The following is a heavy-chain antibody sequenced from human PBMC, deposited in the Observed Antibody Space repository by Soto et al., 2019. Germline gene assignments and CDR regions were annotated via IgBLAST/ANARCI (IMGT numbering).Heavy chain of an antibody. CDR2: IYYSGST. Sequence: QVQLQESGPGLVKPSQTLSLTCTVSGGSISSGDYYWSWIRQPPGKGLEWIGYIYYSGSTYYKPSLKSRVTISVDTSKTQFTLKLSPVTAVDAAVYYCAREPTVRGRAAMRGYYYYGMDVWGQGTTVTVSS. CDR1: GGSISSGDYY. CDR3: AREPTVRGRAAMRGYYYYGMDV. J-gene: IGHJ6*01. V-gene: IGHV4-30-4*01. D-gene: IGHD2-2*01.